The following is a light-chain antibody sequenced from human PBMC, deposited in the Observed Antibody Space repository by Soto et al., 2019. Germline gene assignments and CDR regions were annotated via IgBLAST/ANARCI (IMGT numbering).Light chain of an antibody. V-gene: IGKV3-20*01. Sequence: EVVLTQSPDTLSLSPGERATLSCRASQSVISSSLAWYQQKPGQAPRLLIYGASSRATGIPDRFSGSGSGTDFTLTISRLEPEDFAVYYCHHYGNSPQTFGQGTKVDIK. J-gene: IGKJ1*01. CDR1: QSVISSS. CDR3: HHYGNSPQT. CDR2: GAS.